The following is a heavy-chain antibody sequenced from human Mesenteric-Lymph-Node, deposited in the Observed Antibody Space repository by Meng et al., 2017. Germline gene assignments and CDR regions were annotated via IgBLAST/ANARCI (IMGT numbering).Heavy chain of an antibody. CDR3: TTDLYMVVTAIWDGEYFQH. D-gene: IGHD2-21*02. CDR1: GFTFSNAW. V-gene: IGHV3-15*01. J-gene: IGHJ1*01. CDR2: IKSKTDGGTT. Sequence: GESLKISCAASGFTFSNAWMSWVRQAPGKGLEWVGRIKSKTDGGTTDYAAPVKGRFTISRDDSKNTLYLQMNSLKTEDTAVYYCTTDLYMVVTAIWDGEYFQHWGQGTLVTVSS.